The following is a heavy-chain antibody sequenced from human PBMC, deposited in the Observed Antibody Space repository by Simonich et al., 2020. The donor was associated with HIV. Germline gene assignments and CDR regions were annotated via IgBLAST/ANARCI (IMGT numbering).Heavy chain of an antibody. CDR2: SYRRGTT. Sequence: QVQLQESGPGLVKPSETLYLICNVYGYSISSGYFWGWIRQPPGKGLEWIGSSYRRGTTYYNPSLKSRITISVDTSKNQFSLKMTSVTAADTALYYCARAHQNILFDNWGLGTLVTVSS. J-gene: IGHJ4*02. D-gene: IGHD2-15*01. V-gene: IGHV4-38-2*02. CDR1: GYSISSGYF. CDR3: ARAHQNILFDN.